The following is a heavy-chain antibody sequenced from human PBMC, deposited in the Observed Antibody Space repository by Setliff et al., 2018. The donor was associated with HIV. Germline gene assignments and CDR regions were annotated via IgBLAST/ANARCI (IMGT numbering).Heavy chain of an antibody. V-gene: IGHV4-59*08. J-gene: IGHJ4*02. CDR2: MYYSGNT. Sequence: SETLSLTCTVSGVSISNYYWSWIRQPPGKGLEWIGYMYYSGNTNYNPSLKSRVTISVDTSTNQFSLKLSSVTAADTAVYYCARGRRSSGWYVYHWGQGTLVTVSS. CDR3: ARGRRSSGWYVYH. D-gene: IGHD6-19*01. CDR1: GVSISNYY.